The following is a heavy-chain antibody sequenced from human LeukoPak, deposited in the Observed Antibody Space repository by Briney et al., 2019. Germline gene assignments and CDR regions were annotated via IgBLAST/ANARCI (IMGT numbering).Heavy chain of an antibody. J-gene: IGHJ6*02. CDR2: IYYSGST. V-gene: IGHV4-61*08. CDR3: ARDHESFYGMDV. Sequence: SETLSLTCTVSGGSISSGDYYWSWIRQPPGKGLEWIGYIYYSGSTNYNPSLKSRVTISVDTSKNQFSLKLSSVTAADTAVYYCARDHESFYGMDVWGQGTTVTVSS. CDR1: GGSISSGDYY.